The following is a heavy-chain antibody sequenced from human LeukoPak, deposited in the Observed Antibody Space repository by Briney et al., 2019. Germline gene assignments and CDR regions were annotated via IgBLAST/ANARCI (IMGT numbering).Heavy chain of an antibody. Sequence: GRCLRLSCAGAAFTFSNHWMSWVSQAPGKGLEWVANIQQDGSERYYVDSVKGRFTISRDNAKNSLYLQMNSLRAEDTAVYYCARTYYDYVWGSYPSNYWGQGTLVTVSS. V-gene: IGHV3-7*01. J-gene: IGHJ4*02. CDR1: AFTFSNHW. D-gene: IGHD3-16*01. CDR3: ARTYYDYVWGSYPSNY. CDR2: IQQDGSER.